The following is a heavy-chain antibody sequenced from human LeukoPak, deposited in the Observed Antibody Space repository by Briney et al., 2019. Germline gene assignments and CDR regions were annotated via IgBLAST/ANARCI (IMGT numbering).Heavy chain of an antibody. V-gene: IGHV5-51*01. CDR3: ARHGPYCSGGSCYYYYMDV. CDR1: GYSFTSYW. Sequence: GESLKISCKGSGYSFTSYWIGWVRQMPGKGLEWMGIIYPGDSDTRYSPSFQGQVTISADKSISTAYLQWSSLKALDTAMYYCARHGPYCSGGSCYYYYMDVWGKGTTVTISS. D-gene: IGHD2-15*01. J-gene: IGHJ6*03. CDR2: IYPGDSDT.